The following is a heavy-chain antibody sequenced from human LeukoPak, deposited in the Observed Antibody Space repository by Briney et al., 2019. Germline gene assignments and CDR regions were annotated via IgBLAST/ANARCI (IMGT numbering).Heavy chain of an antibody. J-gene: IGHJ3*02. D-gene: IGHD3-10*01. Sequence: GGSLRLSCAASGFTFSSYGMHWVRQAPGKGLEWVAFIRYDGSNKYYADSVKGRSTISRDNSKNTLYLQMNSLRAEDTAVYYCAKDHLSGDAFDIWGQGTMVTVSS. V-gene: IGHV3-30*02. CDR2: IRYDGSNK. CDR3: AKDHLSGDAFDI. CDR1: GFTFSSYG.